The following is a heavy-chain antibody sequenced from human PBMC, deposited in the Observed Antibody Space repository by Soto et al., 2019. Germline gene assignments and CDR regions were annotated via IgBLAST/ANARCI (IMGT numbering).Heavy chain of an antibody. J-gene: IGHJ4*02. CDR3: TGATYSDY. V-gene: IGHV3-23*01. CDR2: IGANGDST. CDR1: GFNFKSYA. Sequence: GGSLRLSCAASGFNFKSYAMSWVRQAPGKGLEWVSHIGANGDSTYYADSVKGRFTISRDNSKNTVYLQMESLRAEDTAVYYCTGATYSDYWGQGPMVTVSS.